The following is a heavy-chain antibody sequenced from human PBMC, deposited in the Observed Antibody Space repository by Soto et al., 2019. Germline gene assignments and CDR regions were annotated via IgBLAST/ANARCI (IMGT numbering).Heavy chain of an antibody. CDR1: GFTFSDYY. J-gene: IGHJ6*03. CDR2: ISSSGSTI. D-gene: IGHD2-2*01. V-gene: IGHV3-11*01. Sequence: PGGSLRLSCAASGFTFSDYYMSWIRQAPGKGLEWVSYISSSGSTIYYADSVKGRFTISRDNAKNSLYLQMNSLRAEDTAVYYCARALSTTIYYYYYMDVWGKGTTVTVSS. CDR3: ARALSTTIYYYYYMDV.